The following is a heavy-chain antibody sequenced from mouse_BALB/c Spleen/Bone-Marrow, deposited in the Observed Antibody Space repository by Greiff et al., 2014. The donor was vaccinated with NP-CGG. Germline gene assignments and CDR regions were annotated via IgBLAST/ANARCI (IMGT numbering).Heavy chain of an antibody. CDR2: IYYSGTT. J-gene: IGHJ2*01. CDR1: GISITTGNYR. Sequence: EVHLVESGPGLVKPSQTVSLTCTVTGISITTGNYRWSWIRQFPGNKLEWIGYIYYSGTTTYNPSLTSRTTITRDTSKNQFFLEMNSLTAEDTATYYCARELYYFDYWGQGTTLTVSS. CDR3: ARELYYFDY. V-gene: IGHV3-5*02.